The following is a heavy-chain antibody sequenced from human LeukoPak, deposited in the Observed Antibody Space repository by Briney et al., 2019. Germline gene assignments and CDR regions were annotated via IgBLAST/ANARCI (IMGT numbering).Heavy chain of an antibody. CDR1: GGSISSYY. J-gene: IGHJ4*02. CDR2: IYYSGST. D-gene: IGHD6-19*01. Sequence: PSETLSLTCTVSGGSISSYYWSWIRQPPGKGLEWIGYIYYSGSTNYNPSLKSRVTISVDTSKNQFSLKLSSVTAADTAVYYCARDDGSGTFDYWGRGTLVTVSS. V-gene: IGHV4-59*01. CDR3: ARDDGSGTFDY.